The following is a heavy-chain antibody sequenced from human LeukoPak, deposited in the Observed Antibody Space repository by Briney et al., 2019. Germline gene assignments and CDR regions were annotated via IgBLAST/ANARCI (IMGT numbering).Heavy chain of an antibody. J-gene: IGHJ6*03. Sequence: GGSLRLSCAASGFTFSNYNMNWLRQAPGKAMEWVSSITISGTYIFYADSVKGRFTISRDNAKNSLYLQMDSLGPEDTAVYYCARDPYSGNYGNAYYYYMDVWGKGTTVTISS. CDR1: GFTFSNYN. CDR2: ITISGTYI. V-gene: IGHV3-21*01. D-gene: IGHD1-26*01. CDR3: ARDPYSGNYGNAYYYYMDV.